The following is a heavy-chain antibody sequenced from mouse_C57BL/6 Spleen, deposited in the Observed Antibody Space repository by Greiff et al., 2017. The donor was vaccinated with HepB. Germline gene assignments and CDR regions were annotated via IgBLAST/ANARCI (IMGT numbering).Heavy chain of an antibody. D-gene: IGHD1-1*01. V-gene: IGHV14-1*01. CDR3: ADYCGSSPWFAY. J-gene: IGHJ3*01. Sequence: VQLKQSGAELVRPGASVKLSCTASGFNIKDYYMHWVKQRPEQGLEWIGRIDPEDGDTEYAPKFQGKATMTADTSSNTAYLQLSSLTSEDTAVYYCADYCGSSPWFAYWGQGTLVTVSA. CDR1: GFNIKDYY. CDR2: IDPEDGDT.